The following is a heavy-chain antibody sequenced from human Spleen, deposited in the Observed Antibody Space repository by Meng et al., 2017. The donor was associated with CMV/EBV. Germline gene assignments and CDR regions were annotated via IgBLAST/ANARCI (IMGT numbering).Heavy chain of an antibody. D-gene: IGHD3-10*01. V-gene: IGHV1-46*01. CDR3: ARDCLGFPSHFFYYYSLDV. J-gene: IGHJ6*02. CDR2: INPDGGTT. Sequence: ASGKVSCKASGYNFITHYIHWMRQAPGKGLEWMGRINPDGGTTTYAERFQGGLTMTRDTSTSTAYMELRSLRSDDTAVYYCARDCLGFPSHFFYYYSLDVWGPGTTVTVSS. CDR1: GYNFITHY.